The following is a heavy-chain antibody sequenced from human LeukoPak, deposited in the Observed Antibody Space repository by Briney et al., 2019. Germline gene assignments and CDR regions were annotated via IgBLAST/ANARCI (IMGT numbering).Heavy chain of an antibody. V-gene: IGHV3-21*06. D-gene: IGHD5-12*01. Sequence: GGSLRLSCAASGLPFSGDSWIWFRQSPGKGLEWVSSICSTSGFISYAGSVKGRFTISRDNAKSSLYLQMNSLRAEDTALYYCARVHSGYGPDYIDHWGQGTPVTVSS. CDR3: ARVHSGYGPDYIDH. CDR1: GLPFSGDS. CDR2: ICSTSGFI. J-gene: IGHJ4*02.